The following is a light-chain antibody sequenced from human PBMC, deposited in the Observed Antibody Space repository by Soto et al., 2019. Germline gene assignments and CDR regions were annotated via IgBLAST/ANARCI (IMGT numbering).Light chain of an antibody. CDR2: GAS. CDR3: QQYGRSPRT. Sequence: EIVLTQSPGTLSLSPGERATLSCRASQSVGSNYLAWYQQKRGQAPRLLIYGASSRASGIPDRFTGTGSGTDFTLTISRLEPEDFAVYYCQQYGRSPRTFGQGTKVEIK. CDR1: QSVGSNY. J-gene: IGKJ1*01. V-gene: IGKV3-20*01.